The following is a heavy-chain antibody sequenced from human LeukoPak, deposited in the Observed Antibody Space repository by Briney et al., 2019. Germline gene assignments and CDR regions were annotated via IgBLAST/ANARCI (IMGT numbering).Heavy chain of an antibody. CDR3: ASVPILGSSSWSHYFDY. Sequence: SETLSLTCTVSGGSISSSSYYWGWIRQPAGKGLEWIGEINHSGSTNYNPSLKSRVTISVDTSKNQFSLKLSSVTAADTAVYYCASVPILGSSSWSHYFDYWGQGTLVTVSS. CDR2: INHSGST. D-gene: IGHD6-13*01. CDR1: GGSISSSSYY. J-gene: IGHJ4*02. V-gene: IGHV4-39*07.